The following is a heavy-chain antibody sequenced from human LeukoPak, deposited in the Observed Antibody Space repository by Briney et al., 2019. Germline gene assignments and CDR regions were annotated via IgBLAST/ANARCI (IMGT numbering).Heavy chain of an antibody. Sequence: PGGSLRLSCAASGFAFSTYSMKWVRQAPGKRLEWVSSITSDSTYIYYAASVKGRFTISRDNAKNSLYLQMNSLRAEDTAVYYCARVRGGYCTDGVCYTPLDYWGQGTLVTVSS. CDR2: ITSDSTYI. CDR1: GFAFSTYS. CDR3: ARVRGGYCTDGVCYTPLDY. J-gene: IGHJ4*02. V-gene: IGHV3-21*01. D-gene: IGHD2-8*01.